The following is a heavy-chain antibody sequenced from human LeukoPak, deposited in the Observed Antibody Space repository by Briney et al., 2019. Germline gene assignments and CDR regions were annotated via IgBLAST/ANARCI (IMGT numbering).Heavy chain of an antibody. CDR3: ARSWETTVHLTGY. J-gene: IGHJ4*02. V-gene: IGHV1-2*02. D-gene: IGHD4-17*01. Sequence: GASVKVSCKASGGTFSSYAISWVRQAPGQGLEWMGWINPNSGGTNYAQKFQGRVTMTRDTSISTAYMELSRLRSDDTAVYYCARSWETTVHLTGYWGQGTLVTVSS. CDR1: GGTFSSYA. CDR2: INPNSGGT.